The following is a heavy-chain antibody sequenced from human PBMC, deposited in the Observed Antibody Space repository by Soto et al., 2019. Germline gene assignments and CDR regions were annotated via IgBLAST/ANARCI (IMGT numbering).Heavy chain of an antibody. CDR2: IRSKGNNYAA. CDR3: IRGSEGYYYYGMDV. V-gene: IGHV3-73*01. D-gene: IGHD3-10*01. Sequence: GGSLRLSCAAYGFTLSNSAMHWVRQASGKGREWVGRIRSKGNNYAAAYAASVKGRFSISRDDSKNTAYLQMNSLKTEDTAVYYCIRGSEGYYYYGMDVWGQGT. J-gene: IGHJ6*02. CDR1: GFTLSNSA.